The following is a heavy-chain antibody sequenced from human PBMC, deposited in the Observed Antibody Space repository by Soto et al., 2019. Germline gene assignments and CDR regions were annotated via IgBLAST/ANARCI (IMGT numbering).Heavy chain of an antibody. J-gene: IGHJ4*02. CDR1: GFNFSSYA. Sequence: QVQLVESGGGVVQPGRSLRLSCAASGFNFSSYAMHWVRQAPGKGLEWVAIIIYEGSNEHYLDSVRGRFTISRDNSKNTVYLQMNSLRVEDTAVYYCTKDPRDYGDYAYFDYWGQGTLVTVSS. D-gene: IGHD4-17*01. V-gene: IGHV3-30*04. CDR2: IIYEGSNE. CDR3: TKDPRDYGDYAYFDY.